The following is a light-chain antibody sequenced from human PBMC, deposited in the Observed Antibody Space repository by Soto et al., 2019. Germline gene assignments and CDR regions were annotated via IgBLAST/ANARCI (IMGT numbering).Light chain of an antibody. J-gene: IGLJ2*01. Sequence: QSVLTQPPSVSGAPGQTVTMSCTGSSSNFGAGYDVHWYQQLPGTAPKLLIYGNSNRPSGVPDRFSGSKSGTSASLAITGLQAEDEADYYCQSFDTSLNGLIFGGGTKVTVL. CDR1: SSNFGAGYD. CDR3: QSFDTSLNGLI. CDR2: GNS. V-gene: IGLV1-40*01.